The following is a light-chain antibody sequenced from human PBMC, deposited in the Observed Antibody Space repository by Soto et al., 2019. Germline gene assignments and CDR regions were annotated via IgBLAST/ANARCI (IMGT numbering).Light chain of an antibody. Sequence: QPVLTQPPSASGTPGQRVTISCSGSSSNIGSNTVSWYQQLPGTAPKLLIYSNNRRPSGVPERFSGSNSGTSASLAISGLQSEDEADYYCAAWDDSLTGFYVFGTGTKVTVL. CDR2: SNN. J-gene: IGLJ1*01. V-gene: IGLV1-44*01. CDR1: SSNIGSNT. CDR3: AAWDDSLTGFYV.